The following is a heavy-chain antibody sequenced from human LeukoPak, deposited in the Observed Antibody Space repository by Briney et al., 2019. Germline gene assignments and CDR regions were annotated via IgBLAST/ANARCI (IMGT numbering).Heavy chain of an antibody. CDR2: ISYDGSNK. J-gene: IGHJ4*02. Sequence: PGGSLRLSCAASGFTFSSYAMHWVRQAPGKGLEWVAVISYDGSNKYYADSVKGRFTISRDNSKNTLYLQMNSLRAEDTAVYYCAKDGYKHYYDSPDYWGQGTLVTVSS. V-gene: IGHV3-30-3*01. CDR1: GFTFSSYA. D-gene: IGHD3-22*01. CDR3: AKDGYKHYYDSPDY.